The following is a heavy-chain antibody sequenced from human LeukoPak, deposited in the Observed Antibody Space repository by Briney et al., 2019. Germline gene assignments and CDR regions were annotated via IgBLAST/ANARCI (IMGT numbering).Heavy chain of an antibody. Sequence: GGSLRLSCAASAFTFSNYGMDWVSQAPGKGLEWVSYISSSSTSIYYADSVKGRFTISRDNAKNSLFLQMNSLRAEDTAVYYCARGGAARPDYWGQGTLVTVSS. D-gene: IGHD6-6*01. V-gene: IGHV3-48*01. J-gene: IGHJ4*02. CDR2: ISSSSTSI. CDR1: AFTFSNYG. CDR3: ARGGAARPDY.